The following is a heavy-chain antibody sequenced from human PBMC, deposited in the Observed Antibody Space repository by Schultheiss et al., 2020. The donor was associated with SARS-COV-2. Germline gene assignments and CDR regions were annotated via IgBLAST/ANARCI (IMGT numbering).Heavy chain of an antibody. V-gene: IGHV4-34*01. Sequence: SETLSLTCAVYGGSISGYYWSWIRQPPGKGLEWIGEINHSGSTNYNPSLKSRVTISVDTSKNQFSLKLSSVTAADTAVYYCARVWGLRYFDWLSDAFDIWGQGTMVTVSS. D-gene: IGHD3-9*01. CDR1: GGSISGYY. CDR2: INHSGST. CDR3: ARVWGLRYFDWLSDAFDI. J-gene: IGHJ3*02.